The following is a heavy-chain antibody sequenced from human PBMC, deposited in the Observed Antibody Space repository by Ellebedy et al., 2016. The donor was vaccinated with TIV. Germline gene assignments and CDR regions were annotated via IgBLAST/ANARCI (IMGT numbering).Heavy chain of an antibody. CDR1: GGTFSNQA. CDR3: AGGRSGTSFPNSFDI. V-gene: IGHV1-69*04. CDR2: IIPILNIT. J-gene: IGHJ3*02. Sequence: AASVKVSCKASGGTFSNQALSWVRQAPGQGLEWMGRIIPILNITNYAQTFQGRVTITADKSTTTVYLELNRLRTEDTAVFYCAGGRSGTSFPNSFDIWGQGTLVTVSS. D-gene: IGHD1-26*01.